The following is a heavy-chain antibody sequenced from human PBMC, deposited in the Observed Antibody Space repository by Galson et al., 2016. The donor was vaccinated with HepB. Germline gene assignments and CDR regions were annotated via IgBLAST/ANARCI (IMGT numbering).Heavy chain of an antibody. J-gene: IGHJ4*02. CDR1: GFSLSTSGMR. Sequence: PALVKPTQTLTLTCTFSGFSLSTSGMRVSWIRQPPGKALEWLARIDWDDDKFYSTSLKTRLTISKDTSKNQVVLTMTNMDPVDTATYYCAGWVGAIDYWGQGTLVTVSS. CDR2: IDWDDDK. V-gene: IGHV2-70*04. D-gene: IGHD1-26*01. CDR3: AGWVGAIDY.